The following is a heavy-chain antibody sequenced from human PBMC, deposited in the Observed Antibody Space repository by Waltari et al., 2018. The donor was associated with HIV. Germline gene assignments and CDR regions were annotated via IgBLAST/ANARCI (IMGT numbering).Heavy chain of an antibody. J-gene: IGHJ1*01. V-gene: IGHV2-5*01. CDR1: GFSLRTSGVG. CDR3: AHRGGSNWIEYFQP. D-gene: IGHD6-13*01. Sequence: QITLKESGPTLVKPTQTLTLTCTFSGFSLRTSGVGVVWIRQPPGKALEWLALIYWNDSKNYSPSLKTRLTITKDTSKNQVVLTMTNMDPVDTATYYCAHRGGSNWIEYFQPWGQGTLVTVSS. CDR2: IYWNDSK.